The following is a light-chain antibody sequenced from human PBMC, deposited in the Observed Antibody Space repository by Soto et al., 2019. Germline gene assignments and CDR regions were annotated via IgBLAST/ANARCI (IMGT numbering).Light chain of an antibody. CDR2: EVT. CDR3: GSKAGSDKHVV. CDR1: SSDIRDSNY. V-gene: IGLV2-8*01. Sequence: QSALTQPPSASGSPGQSVTLSCSGISSDIRDSNYVSWYQQHPGKAPKPVISEVTKRPSGVPDRFSGSRSGTTAFLTISGLQTEDEADYYCGSKAGSDKHVVFGGGTKVTVL. J-gene: IGLJ2*01.